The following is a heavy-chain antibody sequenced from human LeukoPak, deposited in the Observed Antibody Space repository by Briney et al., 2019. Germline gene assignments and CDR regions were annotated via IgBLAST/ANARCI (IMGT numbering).Heavy chain of an antibody. D-gene: IGHD2-15*01. CDR3: ARELLGYCSGGSCPGGFDI. CDR2: ISSSGSTI. J-gene: IGHJ3*02. Sequence: PGGSLRLSCAASGFTFSDYYMSWIRQAPGKGLEWVSYISSSGSTIYYADSVKGRFTISRDNPKNSLYLQMNSLRAEDTAVYYCARELLGYCSGGSCPGGFDIWGQGTMVTVSS. V-gene: IGHV3-11*01. CDR1: GFTFSDYY.